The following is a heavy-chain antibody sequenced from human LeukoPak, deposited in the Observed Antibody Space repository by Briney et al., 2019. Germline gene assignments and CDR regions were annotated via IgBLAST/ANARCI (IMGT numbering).Heavy chain of an antibody. CDR3: ARREYSGSTYLFDY. J-gene: IGHJ4*02. CDR1: GYSFTSYW. V-gene: IGHV5-51*01. Sequence: GESLKISCRCSGYSFTSYWIGWVRQMPGKGLEGMGIIYPGDSDTRYSPSFQGQVTISADKSISTAYLQWSSLKASDTAMYYCARREYSGSTYLFDYWGQGTLVTVSS. CDR2: IYPGDSDT. D-gene: IGHD1-26*01.